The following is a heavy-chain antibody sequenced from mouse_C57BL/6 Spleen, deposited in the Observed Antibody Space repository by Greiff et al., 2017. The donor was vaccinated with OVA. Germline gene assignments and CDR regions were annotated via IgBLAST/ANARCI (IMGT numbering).Heavy chain of an antibody. CDR3: AREDMVRYYFDY. CDR1: GFTFTSYA. Sequence: EVKLMQPGRGLVKPGGSLKLSCPASGFTFTSYAMPWVRQTPEKRLEWVATITDGGSYTYYPHNVKGRSTISRDNAKNNLYLQMSHLKSEDTAMYYCAREDMVRYYFDYWGQGTTLTVSS. D-gene: IGHD2-1*01. V-gene: IGHV5-4*01. CDR2: ITDGGSYT. J-gene: IGHJ2*01.